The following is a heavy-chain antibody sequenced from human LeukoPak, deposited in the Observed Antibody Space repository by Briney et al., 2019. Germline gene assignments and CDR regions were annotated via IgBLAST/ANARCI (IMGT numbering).Heavy chain of an antibody. Sequence: SETLSLTCAVSGGSISSGGYSWSWIRQPPGKGLEWIGYIYHSGSTYYNPSLKSRVTMSVDRSKNQFSLKLSSVTAADTAVYYCARGGFEEAPFDYWGQGTLVTVSS. CDR3: ARGGFEEAPFDY. CDR1: GGSISSGGYS. V-gene: IGHV4-30-2*01. CDR2: IYHSGST. J-gene: IGHJ4*02.